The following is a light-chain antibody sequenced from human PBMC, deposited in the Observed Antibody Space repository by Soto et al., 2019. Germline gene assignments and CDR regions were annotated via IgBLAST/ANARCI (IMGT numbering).Light chain of an antibody. CDR3: LQYGNSPQT. CDR2: GAS. CDR1: QSVSSSY. V-gene: IGKV3-20*01. Sequence: EIVLTQSPGTLSLSPGERATLSCRANQSVSSSYLAWYQQKPGQAPRLLIYGASSRATGIPDRFSGSGSGTDFTLTISRLEPEDFAVYYCLQYGNSPQTFGQGTKVEIK. J-gene: IGKJ1*01.